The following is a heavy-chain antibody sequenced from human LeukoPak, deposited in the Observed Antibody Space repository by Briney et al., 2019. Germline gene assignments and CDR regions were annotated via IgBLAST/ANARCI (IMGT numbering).Heavy chain of an antibody. Sequence: GESLKISCKGSGYSFTSYWIGWVRQMPGKGLGWMGIIYPGDSDTRYSPSFQGQVTISADKSISTAYLQWSSLKASDTAMYYCARSVIAVAVNDAFDIWGQGTMVTVSS. CDR3: ARSVIAVAVNDAFDI. CDR2: IYPGDSDT. CDR1: GYSFTSYW. J-gene: IGHJ3*02. D-gene: IGHD6-19*01. V-gene: IGHV5-51*01.